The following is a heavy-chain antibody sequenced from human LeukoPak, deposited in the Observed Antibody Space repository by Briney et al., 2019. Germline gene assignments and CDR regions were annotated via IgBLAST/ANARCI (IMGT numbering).Heavy chain of an antibody. CDR1: GVSISSGSYY. CDR2: IYTSGST. Sequence: SETLTLSCTVSGVSISSGSYYWSWIRQPAGKGLEWIGRIYTSGSTNYNPSLKSRVTISVDTSKNQFSLKLSSVTAADTAVYYCARGDYDQIRFQHWGQGTLVTVSS. V-gene: IGHV4-61*02. CDR3: ARGDYDQIRFQH. D-gene: IGHD3-22*01. J-gene: IGHJ1*01.